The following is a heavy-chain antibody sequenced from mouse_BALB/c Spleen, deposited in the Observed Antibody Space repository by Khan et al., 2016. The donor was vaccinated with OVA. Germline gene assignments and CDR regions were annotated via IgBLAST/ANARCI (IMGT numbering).Heavy chain of an antibody. CDR3: ARRSLITTAYFDY. J-gene: IGHJ2*01. D-gene: IGHD1-2*01. CDR1: GYTFTSYW. Sequence: VQLQQSGAELAKPGASVKMSCKASGYTFTSYWMHWVKQRPGQGLEWIGYINPSTGYTEYNQKFKDKATLTADKSSSTAYMQLSSLTSEDSAVYYCARRSLITTAYFDYWGQGTTLTVSS. CDR2: INPSTGYT. V-gene: IGHV1-7*01.